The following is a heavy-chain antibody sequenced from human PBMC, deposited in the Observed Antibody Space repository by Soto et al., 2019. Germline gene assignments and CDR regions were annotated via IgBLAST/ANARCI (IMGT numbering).Heavy chain of an antibody. J-gene: IGHJ4*02. D-gene: IGHD3-10*01. V-gene: IGHV1-8*01. CDR3: ARGGVFFFAAPTNPFDY. Sequence: ASVKVSCKASGYTFTSYDINWVRQATGQGLEWMGWMNPNSGNTGYAQKFQGGVTMTRNTSISTAYMELSSLRSEDTAVYYCARGGVFFFAAPTNPFDYWGQGTLVTVSS. CDR2: MNPNSGNT. CDR1: GYTFTSYD.